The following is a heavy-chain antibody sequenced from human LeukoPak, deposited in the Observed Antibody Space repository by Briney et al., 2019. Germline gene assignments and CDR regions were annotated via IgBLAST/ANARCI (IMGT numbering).Heavy chain of an antibody. J-gene: IGHJ4*02. V-gene: IGHV3-53*01. CDR3: ATWPISWYGEDS. Sequence: GGSLRLSCAASGFTVSSNYMSWVRQAPGKGLEWVSVIYGGGNTYYADSVKGRFTISRDTPKNTLHLQMNSLRAEDTAVYYCATWPISWYGEDSWGQGTLVTVSS. CDR2: IYGGGNT. D-gene: IGHD6-13*01. CDR1: GFTVSSNY.